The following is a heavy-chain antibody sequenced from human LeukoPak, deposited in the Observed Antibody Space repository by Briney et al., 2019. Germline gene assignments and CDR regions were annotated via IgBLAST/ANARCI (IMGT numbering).Heavy chain of an antibody. V-gene: IGHV3-21*01. CDR1: GFTFSSHS. J-gene: IGHJ4*02. CDR3: ARGSISYSSGPFDY. CDR2: ISTSSSYI. Sequence: GGSLRLSCAGSGFTFSSHSMNWVRQAPGKGLEWVSSISTSSSYIYYADSVKGRFTISRDNAKNSLYLQMNSLRAEDTAVYYCARGSISYSSGPFDYWGQGTLVTVSS. D-gene: IGHD5-18*01.